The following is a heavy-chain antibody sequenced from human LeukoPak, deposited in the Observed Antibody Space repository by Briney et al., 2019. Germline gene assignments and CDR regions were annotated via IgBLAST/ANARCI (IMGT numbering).Heavy chain of an antibody. D-gene: IGHD5-12*01. V-gene: IGHV3-23*01. Sequence: PGGSLRLSCAASGFTFTSYSMNWVRRAPRKGLEWVSTIMIGGDGKHYADSVKGRFTISRDNSKNTLYLQMNSLRAEDTAVYYCAKDRGRYSGYGYFDYWGQGTLVTVSS. CDR1: GFTFTSYS. J-gene: IGHJ4*02. CDR2: IMIGGDGK. CDR3: AKDRGRYSGYGYFDY.